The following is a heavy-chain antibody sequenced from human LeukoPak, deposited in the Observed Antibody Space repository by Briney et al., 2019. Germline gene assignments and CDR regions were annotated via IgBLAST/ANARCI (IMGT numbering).Heavy chain of an antibody. Sequence: SETLSLTCTVSGGSISSGGYYWSWIRQHPGKGLEWIGYIYYSGSTYYNPSLKSRVTISVDTSKNQFSLKLSSVTAADTAVYYCARVLEGSSGQHWYFDLWGRGTLVTVSS. CDR1: GGSISSGGYY. J-gene: IGHJ2*01. CDR2: IYYSGST. D-gene: IGHD6-19*01. V-gene: IGHV4-31*03. CDR3: ARVLEGSSGQHWYFDL.